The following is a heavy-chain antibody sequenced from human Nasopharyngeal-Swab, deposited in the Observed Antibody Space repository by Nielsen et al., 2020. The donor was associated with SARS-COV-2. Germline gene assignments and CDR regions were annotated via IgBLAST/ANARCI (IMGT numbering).Heavy chain of an antibody. J-gene: IGHJ2*01. CDR1: GDSVSSNSAA. D-gene: IGHD4-11*01. CDR3: ARRAASNWRNWYFDL. CDR2: TYYRSKWYN. V-gene: IGHV6-1*01. Sequence: LRLSCAISGDSVSSNSAAWNWIRQSPSRGLEWLGRTYYRSKWYNDYAVSVKSRITINPDTSKNQFSLQLNSVTPEDTAVYYCARRAASNWRNWYFDLWGRGTLVTVSS.